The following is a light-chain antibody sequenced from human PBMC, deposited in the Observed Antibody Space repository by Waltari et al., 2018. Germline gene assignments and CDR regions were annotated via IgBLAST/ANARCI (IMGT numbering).Light chain of an antibody. V-gene: IGKV3-15*01. CDR1: QSVGYN. CDR2: GAS. Sequence: EVVMTQSPATLSVSPGERVTLSCRASQSVGYNLAWYQKQPGQAPRLLIYGASTRATDIPDRFSGSGSGTDFTLTISSLQSEDFATYYCQQYNNWLMTFGQGTRLDLK. CDR3: QQYNNWLMT. J-gene: IGKJ5*01.